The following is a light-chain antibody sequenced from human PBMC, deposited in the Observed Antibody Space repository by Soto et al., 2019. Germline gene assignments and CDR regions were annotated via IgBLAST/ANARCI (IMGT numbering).Light chain of an antibody. CDR3: QQRSNWPRT. CDR1: QSVSSN. V-gene: IGKV3-11*01. J-gene: IGKJ1*01. Sequence: EIVMTQSPATLSVSPGERATLSCRASQSVSSNLAWYQQKPGQAPRLLIYGASTRATGIPARFSGSGSGTDFTLTISSLEPEDFAVHYCQQRSNWPRTFGQGTKVDIK. CDR2: GAS.